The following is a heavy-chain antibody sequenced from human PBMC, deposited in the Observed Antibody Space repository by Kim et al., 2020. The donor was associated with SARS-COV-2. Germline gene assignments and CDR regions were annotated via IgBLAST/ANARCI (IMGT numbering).Heavy chain of an antibody. CDR3: ARLRLLSGTFNFYFDN. CDR2: INQDGTEM. V-gene: IGHV3-7*01. D-gene: IGHD5-12*01. Sequence: GGSLRLSCVASGFTFRPYWMSWVRQAPGKGLEWVANINQDGTEMYYADSMKGRFTIFRENAGNSLYLQLSRLRVEDTAVYFCARLRLLSGTFNFYFDNWG. CDR1: GFTFRPYW. J-gene: IGHJ4*01.